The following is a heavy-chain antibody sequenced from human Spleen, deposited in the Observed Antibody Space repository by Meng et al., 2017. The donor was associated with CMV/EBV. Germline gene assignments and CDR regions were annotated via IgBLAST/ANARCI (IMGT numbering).Heavy chain of an antibody. V-gene: IGHV1-24*01. J-gene: IGHJ6*02. Sequence: ASVKVSCKVSGYTLTELSMHWVRQAPGKGLEWMGGFDPEDGETIYAQKFQGRVTMTEDTSRDTAYMELSSLRSEDTAVYYCATGKYCGATSCEGSDTFEVWGQGTTVTVSS. CDR2: FDPEDGET. D-gene: IGHD2-2*01. CDR1: GYTLTELS. CDR3: ATGKYCGATSCEGSDTFEV.